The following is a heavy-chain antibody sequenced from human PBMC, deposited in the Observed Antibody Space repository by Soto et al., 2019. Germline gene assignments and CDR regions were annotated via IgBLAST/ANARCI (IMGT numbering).Heavy chain of an antibody. D-gene: IGHD6-6*01. CDR3: AKDPVAAGPPTGYFDY. CDR1: GFTFSSYG. CDR2: ISYDGSNK. J-gene: IGHJ4*02. Sequence: GGSLRLSCAASGFTFSSYGMHWVRQAPGKGLEWVAVISYDGSNKYYADSVKGRFTISRDNSKNTLYLQMNSLRAEDTAVYYCAKDPVAAGPPTGYFDYWGQGTLVTVSS. V-gene: IGHV3-30*18.